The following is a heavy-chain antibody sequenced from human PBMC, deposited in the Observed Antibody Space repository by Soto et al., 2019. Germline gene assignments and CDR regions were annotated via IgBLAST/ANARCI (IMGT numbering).Heavy chain of an antibody. Sequence: GALRLSCAASGFTFSDYYMSWIRQAPGKGLEWVSYISNSGSTIYYADSVKGRFTISRDNAKNSLYLQMNSLRAEDTAVYYCARDQSSWYYYYYGMDVWGQGTTVTVSS. J-gene: IGHJ6*02. CDR3: ARDQSSWYYYYYGMDV. V-gene: IGHV3-11*04. D-gene: IGHD6-13*01. CDR2: ISNSGSTI. CDR1: GFTFSDYY.